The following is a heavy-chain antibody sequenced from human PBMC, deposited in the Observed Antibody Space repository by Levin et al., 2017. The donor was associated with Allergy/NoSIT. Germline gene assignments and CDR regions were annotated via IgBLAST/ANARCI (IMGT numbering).Heavy chain of an antibody. V-gene: IGHV3-7*01. Sequence: GGSLRLSCAASGFTFSSYWMSWVRQAPGKGLEWVANIKQDGSEKYYVDSVKGRFTISRDNAKNSLYLQMNSLRAEDTAVYYCARCSSTSCYLFDYWGQGTLVTVSS. CDR2: IKQDGSEK. CDR1: GFTFSSYW. D-gene: IGHD2-2*01. J-gene: IGHJ4*02. CDR3: ARCSSTSCYLFDY.